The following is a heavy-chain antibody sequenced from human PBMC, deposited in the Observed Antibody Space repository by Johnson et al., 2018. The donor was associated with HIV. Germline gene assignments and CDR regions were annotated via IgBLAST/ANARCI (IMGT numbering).Heavy chain of an antibody. D-gene: IGHD5-18*01. CDR3: ARDPFGYSYGFDAFDI. Sequence: QVQLVESGGGVVQPGRSLRLSCTASGFTFSSNALHWVRQAPGKGLEWVTVISNDGTNKYYADSVKGRFTVSRDNSKNTLFLQMNSLRAEDTAVYYCARDPFGYSYGFDAFDIWGQGTMVTVSS. CDR2: ISNDGTNK. J-gene: IGHJ3*02. V-gene: IGHV3-30*04. CDR1: GFTFSSNA.